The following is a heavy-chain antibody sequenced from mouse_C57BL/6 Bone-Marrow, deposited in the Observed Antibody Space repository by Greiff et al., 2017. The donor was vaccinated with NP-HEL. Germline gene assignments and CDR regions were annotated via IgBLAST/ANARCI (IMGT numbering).Heavy chain of an antibody. CDR1: GYTFTSYW. V-gene: IGHV1-50*01. D-gene: IGHD1-1*01. CDR3: ARFTTVVAFDY. Sequence: QVQLQQSGAELVKPGASVKLSCKASGYTFTSYWMQWVKQRPGQGLEWIGEIDPSDSYTNYNQKFKGKATLTVDPSSSTAYMQLSSLTSEDSAVYYCARFTTVVAFDYWGQGTTLTVSS. J-gene: IGHJ2*01. CDR2: IDPSDSYT.